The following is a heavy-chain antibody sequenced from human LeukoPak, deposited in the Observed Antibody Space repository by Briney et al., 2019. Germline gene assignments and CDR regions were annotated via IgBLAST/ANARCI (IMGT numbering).Heavy chain of an antibody. Sequence: SETLSLTCTVSGGSISSYYWSWIRQPPGKGLEWIGYIYYSGSTNYNPSLKSRVTISVDTSKNQFSLKLSSVTAADTAVYYCARHSRPWGYFDLWGRGTLVTVSS. CDR1: GGSISSYY. J-gene: IGHJ2*01. D-gene: IGHD2-2*01. CDR2: IYYSGST. V-gene: IGHV4-59*08. CDR3: ARHSRPWGYFDL.